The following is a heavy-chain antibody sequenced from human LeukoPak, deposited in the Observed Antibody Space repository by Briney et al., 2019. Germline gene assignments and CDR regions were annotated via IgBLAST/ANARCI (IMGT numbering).Heavy chain of an antibody. CDR1: GFTVSSTY. CDR3: ASRHCSGGGCYFAGADPFDY. D-gene: IGHD2-15*01. Sequence: GESLRLSCAASGFTVSSTYISWVRQAPGKGLEWVSVICSGGKIYYIDSVKGRFTISRDTSKNTLYLQMNSLRAEDTAVYFCASRHCSGGGCYFAGADPFDYWGQGTLVTVSS. V-gene: IGHV3-53*01. J-gene: IGHJ4*02. CDR2: ICSGGKI.